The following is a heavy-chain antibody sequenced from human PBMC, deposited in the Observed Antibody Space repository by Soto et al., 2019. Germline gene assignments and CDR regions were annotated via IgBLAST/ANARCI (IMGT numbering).Heavy chain of an antibody. Sequence: QVQLVESGGGVVQPGRSLRLSCAASGFTFSSYAMHWVRQALGKGLEWVAVISYDGSNKYYADSVKGRFTISRDNSKNTLYLQMNSLRAEDTAVYYCARDGDCSGGSCYYYYGMDVWGQGTTVTVSS. D-gene: IGHD2-15*01. CDR3: ARDGDCSGGSCYYYYGMDV. V-gene: IGHV3-30-3*01. J-gene: IGHJ6*02. CDR2: ISYDGSNK. CDR1: GFTFSSYA.